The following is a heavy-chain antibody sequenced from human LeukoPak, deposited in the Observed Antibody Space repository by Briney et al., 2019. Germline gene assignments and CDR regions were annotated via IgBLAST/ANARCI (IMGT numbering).Heavy chain of an antibody. Sequence: QPGGSLRLSCVGSGFSFSSYAMSWVRQAPGKGLEWVSAISGSGGSTYYADSVKGRFTISRDNSKNTLYLQMNSLRAEDTAVYYCAKDLGGSYYYFDYWGQGTLVTVSS. CDR1: GFSFSSYA. V-gene: IGHV3-23*01. CDR3: AKDLGGSYYYFDY. J-gene: IGHJ4*02. CDR2: ISGSGGST. D-gene: IGHD1-26*01.